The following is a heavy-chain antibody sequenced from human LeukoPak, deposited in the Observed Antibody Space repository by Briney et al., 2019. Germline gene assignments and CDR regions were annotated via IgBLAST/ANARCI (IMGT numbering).Heavy chain of an antibody. V-gene: IGHV5-51*01. D-gene: IGHD6-19*01. J-gene: IGHJ4*02. CDR3: ARWPRSGWYGGDFDY. CDR1: GDSFTTYW. CDR2: IYPGDSDT. Sequence: GESLKISCKGSGDSFTTYWIGWVRQMPGKGLEWMGIIYPGDSDTRYSPSFQGQVTISADRSTSTAYLQWSSLKAADTAMYYCARWPRSGWYGGDFDYWGQGTLVTVSS.